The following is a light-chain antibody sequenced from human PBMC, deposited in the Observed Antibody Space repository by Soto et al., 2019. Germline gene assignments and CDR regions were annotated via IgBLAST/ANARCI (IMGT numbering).Light chain of an antibody. CDR2: AAS. J-gene: IGKJ4*01. CDR1: QSISSY. V-gene: IGKV1-39*01. CDR3: QQSYSTPPT. Sequence: DIQMTKSPCSLSACLGDRGTISCRASQSISSYLNWYQQKPGKAPKLLIYAASSLQSGVPSRFSGSGSGTDFTLTISSLQPEDFATYYCQQSYSTPPTFGGGTKVDIK.